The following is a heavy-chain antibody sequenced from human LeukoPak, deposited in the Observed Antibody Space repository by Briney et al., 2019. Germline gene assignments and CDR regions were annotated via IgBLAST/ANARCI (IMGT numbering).Heavy chain of an antibody. D-gene: IGHD6-13*01. CDR3: ARDASPGYHYFDY. CDR2: IKQDGSEK. V-gene: IGHV3-7*01. Sequence: PGGSLRLSCAASGLTFSSYWMSWVRQAPGKGREWVANIKQDGSEKYYVDSVKGRFTISRDNAKNSLYLQMNSLRAEDTAVYYCARDASPGYHYFDYWGQGTLVTVSS. J-gene: IGHJ4*02. CDR1: GLTFSSYW.